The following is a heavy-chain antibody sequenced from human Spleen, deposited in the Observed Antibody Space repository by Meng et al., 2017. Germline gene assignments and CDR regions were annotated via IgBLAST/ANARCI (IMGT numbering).Heavy chain of an antibody. CDR3: ARLTSGYIDY. CDR1: GDSISSSYW. D-gene: IGHD3-22*01. CDR2: IYHTGST. Sequence: QVQLQESGPGLVKPSGTLSLTCAVSGDSISSSYWWSWVRQPPGKRLEWIGEIYHTGSTNYNPSLKSRVTIFVDKSNNEFSLNLSSVTAADTAIYSCARLTSGYIDYWGQGTLVTVSS. V-gene: IGHV4-4*02. J-gene: IGHJ4*02.